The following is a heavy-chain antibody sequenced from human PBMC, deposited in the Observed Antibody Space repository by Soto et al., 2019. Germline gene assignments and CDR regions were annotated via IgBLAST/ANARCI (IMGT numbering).Heavy chain of an antibody. CDR3: ARIAASGIFHDFDF. J-gene: IGHJ4*02. CDR2: ISAHSGNT. CDR1: GYTFTSYA. V-gene: IGHV1-18*01. D-gene: IGHD6-13*01. Sequence: QVQLVQSEGEVKKPGASVKISCRASGYTFTSYAINWVRQAPGQGLEWMGWISAHSGNTNYAQKVQGRVTMTTDTSTSTAYMELRSLRSDDTAIYYCARIAASGIFHDFDFWGQGTLVTVSS.